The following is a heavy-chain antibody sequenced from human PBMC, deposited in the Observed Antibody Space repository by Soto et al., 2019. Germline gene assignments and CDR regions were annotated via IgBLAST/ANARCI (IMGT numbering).Heavy chain of an antibody. V-gene: IGHV3-7*01. CDR1: EFPFSTSW. J-gene: IGHJ1*01. D-gene: IGHD6-19*01. Sequence: PGGSLRLSCEASEFPFSTSWMAWVRQAPGKGLEWVAQINPDGNHKYYMDSLKGRFTTSRDNAKGSVSLQMDSLRAEDTGVYYCAKAPSRSGWTFSAEYFHHWGQGTLVTVSS. CDR3: AKAPSRSGWTFSAEYFHH. CDR2: INPDGNHK.